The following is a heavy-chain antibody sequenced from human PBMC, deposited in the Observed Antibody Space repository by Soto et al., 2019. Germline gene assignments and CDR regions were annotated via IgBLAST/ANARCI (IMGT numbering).Heavy chain of an antibody. D-gene: IGHD3-22*01. J-gene: IGHJ5*02. V-gene: IGHV1-18*04. Sequence: ASVKVSCKASGYTFTSYGISWVRQAPGQGLEWMGWISAYNGSTNYAQKLQGRVTMTTDTSTSTAYMELRSLRSDDTAVYYCARGTMTAMPGNWFDPWGQGTRVTVSS. CDR1: GYTFTSYG. CDR2: ISAYNGST. CDR3: ARGTMTAMPGNWFDP.